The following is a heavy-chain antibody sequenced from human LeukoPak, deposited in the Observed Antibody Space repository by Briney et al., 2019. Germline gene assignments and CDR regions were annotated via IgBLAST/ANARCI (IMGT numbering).Heavy chain of an antibody. V-gene: IGHV3-33*08. CDR3: ARSRYSSSSEGFDY. Sequence: GGSLRLSCAASGFTVNSNYMSWVRQAPGKGLEWVAVIWYDGSNKYYADSVKGRFTISRDNSKNTLYLQMNSLRAEDTAVYYCARSRYSSSSEGFDYWGQGTLVTVSS. CDR2: IWYDGSNK. CDR1: GFTVNSNY. D-gene: IGHD6-6*01. J-gene: IGHJ4*02.